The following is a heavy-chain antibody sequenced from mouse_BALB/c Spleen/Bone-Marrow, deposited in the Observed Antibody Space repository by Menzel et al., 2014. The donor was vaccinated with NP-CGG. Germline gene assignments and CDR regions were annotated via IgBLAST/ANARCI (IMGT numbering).Heavy chain of an antibody. Sequence: QVQLQQSGAELARPGASVKLSCKASGYSFTSFWMNWVKQMPGQGLEWIVMIHPSDCETRLNQEYKGKATLTVDKSSSTAYMQLSSPTSEDSAVYYCARLGGLRVFDYWGQGTTLTVSS. D-gene: IGHD2-2*01. CDR1: GYSFTSFW. CDR3: ARLGGLRVFDY. CDR2: IHPSDCET. V-gene: IGHV1-69*02. J-gene: IGHJ2*01.